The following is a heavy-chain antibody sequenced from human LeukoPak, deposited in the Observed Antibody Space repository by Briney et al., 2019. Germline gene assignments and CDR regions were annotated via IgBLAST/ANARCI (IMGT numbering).Heavy chain of an antibody. V-gene: IGHV4-59*01. CDR3: ARDIYCGGDCYSAAFDI. Sequence: PSETLSLTCTVSGGSISSYYWSWIRQPPGKGLEWIGYIYYSGSTNYNPSLKSRVTISVDTSKNQSSLKLSSVTAADTAVYYCARDIYCGGDCYSAAFDISGQGTMVTVSP. D-gene: IGHD2-21*01. J-gene: IGHJ3*02. CDR1: GGSISSYY. CDR2: IYYSGST.